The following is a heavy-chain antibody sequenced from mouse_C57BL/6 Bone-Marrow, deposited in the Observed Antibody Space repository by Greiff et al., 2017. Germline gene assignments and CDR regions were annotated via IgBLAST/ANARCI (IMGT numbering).Heavy chain of an antibody. D-gene: IGHD2-4*01. CDR3: ARWRLRRFDY. CDR2: IHPNSGST. V-gene: IGHV1-64*01. Sequence: QVQLQQPGAELVKPGASVKLSCKASGYTFTSYWMHWVKQRPGQGLEWIGMIHPNSGSTNYNEKFKSKATLTVDKSSSTAYMQLSSLTSADSAVYYCARWRLRRFDYWGQGTTLTVSS. CDR1: GYTFTSYW. J-gene: IGHJ2*01.